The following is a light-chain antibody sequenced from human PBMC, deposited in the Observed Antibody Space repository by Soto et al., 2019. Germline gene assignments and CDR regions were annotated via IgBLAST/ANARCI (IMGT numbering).Light chain of an antibody. V-gene: IGKV3-20*01. CDR3: QQYGSSPLLT. CDR2: GAS. CDR1: QSVSSSY. Sequence: EIVLTQSPGTLSLSPGERATLSCRASQSVSSSYLAWYQQKPGQAPRLLIYGASSRATGIPDRFSGSGSGTDFTLTISRLEPEECAVYYCQQYGSSPLLTFGVGTKVEIK. J-gene: IGKJ4*01.